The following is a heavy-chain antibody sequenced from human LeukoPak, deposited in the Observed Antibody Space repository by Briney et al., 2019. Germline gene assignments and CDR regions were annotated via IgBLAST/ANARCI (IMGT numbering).Heavy chain of an antibody. J-gene: IGHJ4*02. CDR2: IHYSGST. D-gene: IGHD1-14*01. CDR3: ARHTTYYFDY. Sequence: PSETLSLTCTVSGGSISSYYWSWIRQPPGKGLEWIGYIHYSGSTNYNPSLKSRVTISVDTSKNQFSLKLSSVTAADTAVYYCARHTTYYFDYWGQGTLVTVSS. CDR1: GGSISSYY. V-gene: IGHV4-59*08.